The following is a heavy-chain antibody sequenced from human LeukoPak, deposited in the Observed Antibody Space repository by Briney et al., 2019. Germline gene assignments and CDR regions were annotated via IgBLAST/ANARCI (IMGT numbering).Heavy chain of an antibody. V-gene: IGHV4-39*01. J-gene: IGHJ4*02. CDR1: GGSISSSSYY. D-gene: IGHD2-2*01. Sequence: ASETLSLTCTVSGGSISSSSYYWGWIRQPPGKGLEWIGSIYYSGSTYYNPSLKSRVTIPVDTSKNQFSLKLSSVTAADTAVYYCARHVVVPAASFDYWGQGTLVTVSS. CDR3: ARHVVVPAASFDY. CDR2: IYYSGST.